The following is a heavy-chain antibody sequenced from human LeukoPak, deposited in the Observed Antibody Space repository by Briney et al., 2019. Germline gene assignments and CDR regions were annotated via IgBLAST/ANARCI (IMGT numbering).Heavy chain of an antibody. CDR1: GYTFTGYY. Sequence: ASVKVSCKAFGYTFTGYYMHWVRQAPGQGLEWMGRINPNSGGTNYAQKFQGRVTMTRDTSISTAYMELSRLRSDDTAVYYCASTYYYDSSGPMRYYYMDVWGKGTTVTVSS. D-gene: IGHD3-22*01. J-gene: IGHJ6*03. V-gene: IGHV1-2*06. CDR2: INPNSGGT. CDR3: ASTYYYDSSGPMRYYYMDV.